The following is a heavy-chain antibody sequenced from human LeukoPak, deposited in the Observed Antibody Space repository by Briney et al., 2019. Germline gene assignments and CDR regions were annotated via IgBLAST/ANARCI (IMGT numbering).Heavy chain of an antibody. Sequence: SSETLSLTCTVSGGSISSGDYYWSWIRQPPEKGLEWIGYIYYSGSTNYNPSLKSRVTISVDTSKNQFSLKLSSVTAADTAVYYCARHSGTLSAFDIWGQGTMVTVSS. CDR3: ARHSGTLSAFDI. V-gene: IGHV4-61*08. J-gene: IGHJ3*02. CDR2: IYYSGST. D-gene: IGHD1-1*01. CDR1: GGSISSGDYY.